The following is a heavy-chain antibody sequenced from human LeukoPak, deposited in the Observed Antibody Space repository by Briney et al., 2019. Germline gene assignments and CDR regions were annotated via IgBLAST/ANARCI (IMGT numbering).Heavy chain of an antibody. CDR3: ARGGTRGAYFDY. CDR2: INKDGNEK. V-gene: IGHV3-7*01. Sequence: PGGSLRLSCAASGFTLSSFWTSWVRQAPGKGLEWVANINKDGNEKYYVDSVKGRFTISRDNTKNSLYLQMNSLRPEDTAVYFCARGGTRGAYFDYWGQGTLVTVSS. CDR1: GFTLSSFW. J-gene: IGHJ4*02. D-gene: IGHD3-10*01.